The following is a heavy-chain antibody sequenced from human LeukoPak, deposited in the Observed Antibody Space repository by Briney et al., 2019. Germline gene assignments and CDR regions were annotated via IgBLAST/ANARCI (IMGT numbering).Heavy chain of an antibody. CDR1: GVTFSSYS. Sequence: GGSLRLSCAASGVTFSSYSMNWVRQAPGKGLEWVSSISSSSSYIYYADSVKGRFTISRDNSKNTLYLQMNSLRAEDTAVYYCARGGYYYDSSGYIDYWGQGTLVTVSS. CDR3: ARGGYYYDSSGYIDY. CDR2: ISSSSSYI. V-gene: IGHV3-21*01. J-gene: IGHJ4*02. D-gene: IGHD3-22*01.